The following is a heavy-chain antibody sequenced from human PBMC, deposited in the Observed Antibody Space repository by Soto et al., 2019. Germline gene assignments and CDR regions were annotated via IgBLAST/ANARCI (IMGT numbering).Heavy chain of an antibody. V-gene: IGHV4-34*01. Sequence: PSETLSLTCAVYGGSFSDYYWSWIRQPPGKGLEWIGEINHSGSTNYNPSLKSRVTISIDTSKNQFSLKLSSVTAADTAVYYCALITMVRGVIIRKSSFDYWGQGTLVTVSS. D-gene: IGHD3-10*01. J-gene: IGHJ4*02. CDR3: ALITMVRGVIIRKSSFDY. CDR1: GGSFSDYY. CDR2: INHSGST.